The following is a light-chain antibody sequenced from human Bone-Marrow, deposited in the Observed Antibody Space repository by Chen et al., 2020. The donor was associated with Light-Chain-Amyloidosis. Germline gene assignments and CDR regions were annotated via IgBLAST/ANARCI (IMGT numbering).Light chain of an antibody. CDR1: QRVLKSSNNKSY. Sequence: DIVMTQSADSLAVSLGERATINCKSSQRVLKSSNNKSYLAWYQQKRRQPPKLLIYWASFRKSGVPDRFSGSGSGTDFTLTISSLQAEDVAVYYCQQYYSAPITFGQGTRLEIK. CDR2: WAS. CDR3: QQYYSAPIT. J-gene: IGKJ5*01. V-gene: IGKV4-1*01.